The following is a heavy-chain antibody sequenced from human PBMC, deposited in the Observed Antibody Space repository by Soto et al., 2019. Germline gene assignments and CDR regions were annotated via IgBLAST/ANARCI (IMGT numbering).Heavy chain of an antibody. V-gene: IGHV2-5*02. CDR3: TPVIRGVIWN. D-gene: IGHD3-10*01. CDR1: GFSLSTSGLG. J-gene: IGHJ4*02. Sequence: QITLEESGPTLVKPTQTLTLTCNFSGFSLSTSGLGVSWIRQPPGKALEWLALIYWDDDDRYSPSLKRRLSIRKDTSKNQVVLTLTNVDRADTATCFCTPVIRGVIWNWGQGTLVTVSS. CDR2: IYWDDDD.